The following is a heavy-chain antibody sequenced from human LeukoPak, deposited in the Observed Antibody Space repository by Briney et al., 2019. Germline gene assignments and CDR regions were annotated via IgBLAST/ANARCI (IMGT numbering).Heavy chain of an antibody. D-gene: IGHD6-13*01. V-gene: IGHV4-34*01. CDR3: ARLYIGGYSRSTNYNWFDH. CDR1: GGSFSGYY. J-gene: IGHJ5*02. CDR2: INHSGST. Sequence: SETLSLTFAVYGGSFSGYYWSWIRQPPGKGLEWIGEINHSGSTNYNPSIKSRVTISVDTSKNQFSLNLTSVTAADTAVYYCARLYIGGYSRSTNYNWFDHWGQGTLVTVSS.